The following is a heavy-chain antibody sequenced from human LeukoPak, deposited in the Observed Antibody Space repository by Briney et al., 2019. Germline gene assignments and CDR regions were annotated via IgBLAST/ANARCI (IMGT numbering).Heavy chain of an antibody. CDR2: IYYSGST. V-gene: IGHV4-59*01. Sequence: SETLSLTCTVSGGSISSYYWSWIRQPPGKGLEWIGYIYYSGSTNYNPSLKSRVTISVDTSKNQFSLKLSSVTAADTAVYYCARDRGFWSGPYYYMDVWGKGTTVTVSS. CDR1: GGSISSYY. J-gene: IGHJ6*03. CDR3: ARDRGFWSGPYYYMDV. D-gene: IGHD3-3*01.